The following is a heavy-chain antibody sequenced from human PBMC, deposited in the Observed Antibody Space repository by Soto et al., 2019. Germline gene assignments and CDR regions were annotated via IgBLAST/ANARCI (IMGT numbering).Heavy chain of an antibody. J-gene: IGHJ4*02. D-gene: IGHD2-8*01. CDR1: GFTFSSYW. CDR2: ISGSGGST. CDR3: ASLEGYCTNGVCSPFDY. V-gene: IGHV3-23*01. Sequence: PGGSLRLSCAGSGFTFSSYWMSWVRQAPGKGLEWVSAISGSGGSTYYADSVKGRFTISRDNSKNTLYLQMNSLRAEDTAVYYCASLEGYCTNGVCSPFDYWGQGTLVTVSS.